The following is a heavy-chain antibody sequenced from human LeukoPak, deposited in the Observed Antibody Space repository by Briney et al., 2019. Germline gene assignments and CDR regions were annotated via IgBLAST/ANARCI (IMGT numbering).Heavy chain of an antibody. CDR3: ARDGNSYSFAY. CDR2: ISSGCSP. D-gene: IGHD3-10*01. V-gene: IGHV3-66*02. J-gene: IGHJ4*02. Sequence: GGSLRLSCAASGFTVSTDYMSWVREAPGKGLDWVSVISSGCSPYYADSVQGRFTISRDDSKNTLYLQMNSLRTEDAAIYYCARDGNSYSFAYWGQGSLVTVSS. CDR1: GFTVSTDY.